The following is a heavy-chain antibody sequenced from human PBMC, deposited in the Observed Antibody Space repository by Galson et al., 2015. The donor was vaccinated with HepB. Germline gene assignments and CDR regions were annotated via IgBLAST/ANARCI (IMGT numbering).Heavy chain of an antibody. CDR3: AREDNWNDYYFDY. CDR2: IYSGGST. D-gene: IGHD1-1*01. Sequence: SLRLSCAASGFTVSSNYVSWVRQAPGKGLEWVSVIYSGGSTYYADSVKGRFTISRDNSKNTLYLQMNSLRAEDTAVYYCAREDNWNDYYFDYWGQGTLVTVSS. V-gene: IGHV3-66*01. J-gene: IGHJ4*02. CDR1: GFTVSSNY.